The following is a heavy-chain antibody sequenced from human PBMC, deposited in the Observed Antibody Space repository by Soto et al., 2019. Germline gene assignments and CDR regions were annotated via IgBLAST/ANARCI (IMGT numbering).Heavy chain of an antibody. D-gene: IGHD6-13*01. CDR2: ISDDGDYQ. CDR3: AKGAFPGTSAPDRFAFDI. J-gene: IGHJ3*02. CDR1: GFTFNNFG. Sequence: GGSLRLSCAASGFTFNNFGMHWVRQAPGKGLEWVAVISDDGDYQYYADSMNGRFTISRENSKNTLYLHLNSLGVEDTAVYYCAKGAFPGTSAPDRFAFDIWGQGTMVTGSS. V-gene: IGHV3-30*18.